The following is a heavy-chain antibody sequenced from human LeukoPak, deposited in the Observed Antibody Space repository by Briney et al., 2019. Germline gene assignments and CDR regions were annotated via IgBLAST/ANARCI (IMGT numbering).Heavy chain of an antibody. Sequence: GGSLRLSCAASGFSVSNNYMSWVRQAPGKGLEWVSSISSSSSYIYYADSVKGRFTISRDNAKNSLYLQMNSLRAEDTAVYYCARGGSDIVVVPAAPYWGQGTLVTVSS. J-gene: IGHJ4*02. CDR2: ISSSSSYI. CDR1: GFSVSNNY. D-gene: IGHD2-2*01. V-gene: IGHV3-21*01. CDR3: ARGGSDIVVVPAAPY.